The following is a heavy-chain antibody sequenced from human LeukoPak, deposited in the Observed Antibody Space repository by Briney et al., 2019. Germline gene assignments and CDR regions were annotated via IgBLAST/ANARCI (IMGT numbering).Heavy chain of an antibody. D-gene: IGHD6-19*01. J-gene: IGHJ4*02. V-gene: IGHV1-18*01. CDR1: GYTFTSYG. CDR3: ARRLSGWHPIDY. CDR2: ISAYNGNT. Sequence: ASVKVSCKASGYTFTSYGISWVRQAPGQGLEWMGWISAYNGNTNYAQKLQGRGTMTTDTSTSAAYMELRSLRSDDTAVYYCARRLSGWHPIDYWGQGTLVTVSS.